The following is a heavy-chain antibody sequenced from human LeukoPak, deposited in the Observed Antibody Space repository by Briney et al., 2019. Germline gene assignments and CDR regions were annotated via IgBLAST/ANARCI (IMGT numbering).Heavy chain of an antibody. CDR1: GFTVSSNY. J-gene: IGHJ5*02. CDR2: IYSGGST. D-gene: IGHD3-3*01. Sequence: RTGGSLRLSCAASGFTVSSNYMNWVRQAPGKGLEWVSVIYSGGSTYYADSVRGRFTISRDNSKNTLYLQMNSLRAEDTAVYYCARDRYAAPITIFGVVMSTWGQGTLVTVSS. V-gene: IGHV3-53*05. CDR3: ARDRYAAPITIFGVVMST.